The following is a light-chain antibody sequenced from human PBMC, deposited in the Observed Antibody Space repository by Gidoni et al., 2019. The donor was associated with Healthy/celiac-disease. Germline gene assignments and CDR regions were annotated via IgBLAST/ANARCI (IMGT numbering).Light chain of an antibody. CDR2: GKN. CDR1: SLRSSY. Sequence: SSELTQAPAVSVALGQTVRITCQGDSLRSSYASWYQQKPGQAPVLVIYGKNNRPSGIPDRSSGSSSGNTASLTITGAQAEDEADYYCNSRDSSGNLWVFGGGTKLTVL. J-gene: IGLJ3*02. CDR3: NSRDSSGNLWV. V-gene: IGLV3-19*01.